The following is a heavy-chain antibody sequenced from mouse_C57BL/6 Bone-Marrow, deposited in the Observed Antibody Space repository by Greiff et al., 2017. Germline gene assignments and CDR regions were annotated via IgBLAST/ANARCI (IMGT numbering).Heavy chain of an antibody. D-gene: IGHD1-1*01. CDR2: IYPRSGNT. CDR3: ARGSLYAMDD. Sequence: QVQLQQSGAELARPGASVKLSCKASGYTFTSYGISWVKQRPGQGLEWIGEIYPRSGNTYYNEKFKGKATLTADKSSSIAYMELRSLTSEDSAVYFCARGSLYAMDDWGQGTSGTVSS. V-gene: IGHV1-81*01. J-gene: IGHJ4*01. CDR1: GYTFTSYG.